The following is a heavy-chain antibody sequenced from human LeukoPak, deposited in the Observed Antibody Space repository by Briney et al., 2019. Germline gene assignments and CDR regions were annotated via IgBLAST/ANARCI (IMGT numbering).Heavy chain of an antibody. J-gene: IGHJ4*02. V-gene: IGHV1-8*03. CDR3: ARGFPGDFTIFGVVVFDY. D-gene: IGHD3-3*01. Sequence: ASVKVSCKASGYTFTSYDINWVRQATGQGLEWMGWMNPNSGNTGYAQKFQGRVTITRNTSISTAYMELSSLRSEDTAVYYCARGFPGDFTIFGVVVFDYWGQGTLVTVSS. CDR2: MNPNSGNT. CDR1: GYTFTSYD.